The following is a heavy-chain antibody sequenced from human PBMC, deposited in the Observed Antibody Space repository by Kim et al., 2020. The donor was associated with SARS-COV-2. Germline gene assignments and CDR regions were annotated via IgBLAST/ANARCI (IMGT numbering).Heavy chain of an antibody. CDR2: ISYDGSNK. CDR3: AKESSAGDCTNGVCYLDY. CDR1: GFTFSSYG. J-gene: IGHJ4*02. D-gene: IGHD2-8*01. Sequence: GGSLRLSCAASGFTFSSYGMHWVRQAPGKGLEWVAVISYDGSNKYYADSVKGRFTISRDNSKNTLYLQMNSLRAEDTAVYYCAKESSAGDCTNGVCYLDYWGQGTLVTVSS. V-gene: IGHV3-30*18.